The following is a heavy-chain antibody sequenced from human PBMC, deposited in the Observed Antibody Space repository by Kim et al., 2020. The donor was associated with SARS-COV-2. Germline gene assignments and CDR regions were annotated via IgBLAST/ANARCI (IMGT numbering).Heavy chain of an antibody. V-gene: IGHV3-7*01. D-gene: IGHD3-10*01. Sequence: GGSLRLSCAVSGFTFSSYWMSLVRQAPGKGLEWVANIKQDGSEKYYVDSVKGRFTISRDNAKNSLYLQINSLRAEDTAVYYCARDWGYSSGSYPVDWGQGTLVTVSS. J-gene: IGHJ4*02. CDR1: GFTFSSYW. CDR2: IKQDGSEK. CDR3: ARDWGYSSGSYPVD.